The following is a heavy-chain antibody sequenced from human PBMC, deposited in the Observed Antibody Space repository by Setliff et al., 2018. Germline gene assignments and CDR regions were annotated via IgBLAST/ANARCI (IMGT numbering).Heavy chain of an antibody. D-gene: IGHD3-3*01. V-gene: IGHV1-46*03. J-gene: IGHJ3*02. Sequence: VASVKVSCKASGATFSSYGIIWVRQAPGQGLEWMGIINPSGGLTKYAQKFQGRVTMTSDTSTNTVYLEVSSLRSEDTAVYFCARDRFYNSLSGTSITDPHDAFDIWGQGTMVTVSS. CDR2: INPSGGLT. CDR3: ARDRFYNSLSGTSITDPHDAFDI. CDR1: GATFSSYG.